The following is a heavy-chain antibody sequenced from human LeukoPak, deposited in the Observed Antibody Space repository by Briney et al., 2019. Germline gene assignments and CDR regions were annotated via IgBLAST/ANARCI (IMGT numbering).Heavy chain of an antibody. D-gene: IGHD3-16*01. Sequence: ASVKVSCKASGYTFTNYGISWVRQAPGQGLEWMGWISAYNGNTNYAQKLQGRVTMTTDTSTTTAYMELRSLRSDDTAVYYCARFTPQGYGWGGYNRFDPWGQGTLVTVSS. J-gene: IGHJ5*02. CDR3: ARFTPQGYGWGGYNRFDP. CDR2: ISAYNGNT. CDR1: GYTFTNYG. V-gene: IGHV1-18*01.